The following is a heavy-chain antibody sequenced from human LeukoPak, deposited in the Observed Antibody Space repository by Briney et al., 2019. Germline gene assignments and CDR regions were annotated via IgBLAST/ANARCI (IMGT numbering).Heavy chain of an antibody. Sequence: SETLSLTCAVYGGSLIDHYWNWIRQPPGKGLEWIGEINHSGSTKYNPSLKSRVSLSVDTSKNQFSLNLNSVTAADTAVYYCARGNIAAAVKYWGQGTLVTVSS. CDR1: GGSLIDHY. CDR3: ARGNIAAAVKY. V-gene: IGHV4-34*01. D-gene: IGHD6-13*01. CDR2: INHSGST. J-gene: IGHJ1*01.